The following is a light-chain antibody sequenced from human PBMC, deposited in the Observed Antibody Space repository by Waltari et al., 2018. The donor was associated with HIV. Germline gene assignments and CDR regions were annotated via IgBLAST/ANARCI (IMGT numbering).Light chain of an antibody. V-gene: IGKV3-15*01. CDR1: QSVSSN. CDR3: QQYNDWPPIT. Sequence: EILMTQSPANLSVSPGERATPPCRASQSVSSNLAWYQQKPGQAPRLLIYCASTRATGIPARFSGSGSGTDFTLTISSLQSEDFAVYYCQQYNDWPPITFGQGTRLEIK. J-gene: IGKJ5*01. CDR2: CAS.